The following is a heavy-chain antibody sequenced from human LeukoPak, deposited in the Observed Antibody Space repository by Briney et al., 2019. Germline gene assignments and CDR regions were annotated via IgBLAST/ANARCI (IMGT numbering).Heavy chain of an antibody. D-gene: IGHD4-17*01. CDR3: ARGDYGDYGVFDY. CDR1: GYTFTGYY. V-gene: IGHV1-2*02. CDR2: INPNSGGT. Sequence: ASVKVSCKASGYTFTGYYRHRVRQAPGQGLEWMGWINPNSGGTNYAQKFQGRVTMTRDTSISTAYMELSRLRSDDTAVYYCARGDYGDYGVFDYWGQGTLVTVSS. J-gene: IGHJ4*02.